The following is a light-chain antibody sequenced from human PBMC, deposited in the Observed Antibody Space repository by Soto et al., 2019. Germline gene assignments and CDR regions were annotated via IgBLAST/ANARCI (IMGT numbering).Light chain of an antibody. CDR2: EVR. J-gene: IGLJ3*02. Sequence: QSALTQPASVSGSPGQSITISCTGTSSDVGGYDYVSWYQQHPGKAPKLMIFEVRNRPSGVSNRFSASKSGNTASLTISDLQAEDEADYHCSSYTCSSTLVFGGGTKLTVL. CDR3: SSYTCSSTLV. V-gene: IGLV2-14*01. CDR1: SSDVGGYDY.